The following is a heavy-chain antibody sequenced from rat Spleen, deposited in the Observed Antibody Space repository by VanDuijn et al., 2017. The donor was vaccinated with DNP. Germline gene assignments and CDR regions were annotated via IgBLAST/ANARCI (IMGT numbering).Heavy chain of an antibody. Sequence: EVQLVESGGGLVQPGRSLKLSCAASGFTFSDYNMAWVRQAPTKGLEWVASISPSGGSTYYRDSVKGRFTLSRDNAESTLYLQMDSLRSEDTATYYCTTTHYFDGWFPFDYWGQGVMVTVSS. CDR2: ISPSGGST. CDR3: TTTHYFDGWFPFDY. CDR1: GFTFSDYN. V-gene: IGHV5-27*01. D-gene: IGHD1-12*02. J-gene: IGHJ2*01.